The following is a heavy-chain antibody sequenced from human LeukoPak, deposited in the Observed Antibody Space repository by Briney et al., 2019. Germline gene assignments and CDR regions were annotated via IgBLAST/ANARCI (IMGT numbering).Heavy chain of an antibody. D-gene: IGHD1-1*01. CDR2: MNPNSGNT. CDR1: GGTFSSYA. V-gene: IGHV1-8*02. CDR3: ARNARRHRGFDY. Sequence: GASVKVSCKASGGTFSSYAISWVRQATGQGLEWMGWMNPNSGNTGYAQKFQGRVTMTRNTSISTAYMELSSLRSEDTAVYYCARNARRHRGFDYWGQGTLVTVSS. J-gene: IGHJ4*02.